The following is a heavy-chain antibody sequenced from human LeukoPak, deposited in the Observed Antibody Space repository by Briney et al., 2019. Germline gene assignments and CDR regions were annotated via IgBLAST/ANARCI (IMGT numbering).Heavy chain of an antibody. CDR1: GGSISSYY. Sequence: PSETLSLTCTVSGGSISSYYWSWIRQPPGKGLEWIGYIYYSGSTNYNPSLKSRVTISVDTSKNQFSLKLSSVTAADTAVYYCARAITGTTVYGYPYYFDYWGQGTLVTVSS. CDR2: IYYSGST. CDR3: ARAITGTTVYGYPYYFDY. V-gene: IGHV4-59*01. D-gene: IGHD1-7*01. J-gene: IGHJ4*02.